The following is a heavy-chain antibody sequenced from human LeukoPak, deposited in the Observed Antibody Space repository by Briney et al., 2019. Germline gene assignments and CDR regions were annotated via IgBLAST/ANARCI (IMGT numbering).Heavy chain of an antibody. CDR1: GYTFTGYY. V-gene: IGHV1-46*01. Sequence: ASVKVSCKASGYTFTGYYIHWARQAPGQGLEWMGIINPSGGSTSYAQKFQGRVTMTRDMSTSTVYMELSSLRSEDTAVYYCARAVWSGQGDWGQGTLVTVSS. J-gene: IGHJ4*02. CDR2: INPSGGST. CDR3: ARAVWSGQGD. D-gene: IGHD3-3*01.